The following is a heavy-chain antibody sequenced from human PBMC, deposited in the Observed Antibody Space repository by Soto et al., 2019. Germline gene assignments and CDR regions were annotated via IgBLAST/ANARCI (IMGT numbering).Heavy chain of an antibody. D-gene: IGHD1-26*01. V-gene: IGHV3-23*01. J-gene: IGHJ4*02. CDR2: ITGSGVTT. CDR1: GFTFSTYS. Sequence: PGGSLRLSCAASGFTFSTYSMSWFRQAPGKGLEWVSLITGSGVTTYYADSVKGRFTISRDNSKNTLYLQMNSLGAEDTAVYYCAKAVSESIRYFDYWGQGTLVTVSS. CDR3: AKAVSESIRYFDY.